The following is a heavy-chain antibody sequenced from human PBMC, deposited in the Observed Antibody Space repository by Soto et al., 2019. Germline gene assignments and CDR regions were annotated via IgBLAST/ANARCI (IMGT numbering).Heavy chain of an antibody. V-gene: IGHV4-59*01. D-gene: IGHD5-18*01. CDR1: GGSISSYY. Sequence: PSETLSLTCTVSGGSISSYYWSWIRQPPGKGLEWIGYIYYSGSTNYSPSLKSRIIISLDTSKNQFSLKVSSVTAADTAVYYCARGEAGYNYALRPYYGIDVWGPGTTVTVSS. CDR2: IYYSGST. J-gene: IGHJ6*02. CDR3: ARGEAGYNYALRPYYGIDV.